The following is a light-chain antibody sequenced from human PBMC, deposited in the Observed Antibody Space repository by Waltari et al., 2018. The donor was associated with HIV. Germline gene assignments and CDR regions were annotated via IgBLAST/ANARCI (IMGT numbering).Light chain of an antibody. CDR2: STS. CDR1: TGAVTSGYY. J-gene: IGLJ1*01. V-gene: IGLV7-43*01. Sequence: QTVVTQEPSLTVSPGGTVTLTCASSTGAVTSGYYPNWFQQKPGQAPRALIYSTSNNHAWTPARFSGSLLGGKAALTLSGVQPEDEAEYYCLLYYGGAQLEVFGTGTKVTVL. CDR3: LLYYGGAQLEV.